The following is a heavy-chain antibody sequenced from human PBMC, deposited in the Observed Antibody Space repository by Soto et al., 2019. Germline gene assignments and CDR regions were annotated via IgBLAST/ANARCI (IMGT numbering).Heavy chain of an antibody. J-gene: IGHJ4*02. D-gene: IGHD1-7*01. CDR2: ITYDGSFQ. Sequence: PGGSLRLSCQASGFNFDNYGMHWVRQAPGKGLEWVAVITYDGSFQYYADSVKGRFTISRDNSKNTLSLHLNNLKPEDTAVYHCAKDRVGGTFYTPLAFWGQGTLVTVSS. CDR1: GFNFDNYG. V-gene: IGHV3-30*18. CDR3: AKDRVGGTFYTPLAF.